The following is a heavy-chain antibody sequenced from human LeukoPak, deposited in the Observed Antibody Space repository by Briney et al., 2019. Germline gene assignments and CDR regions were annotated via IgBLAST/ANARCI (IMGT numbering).Heavy chain of an antibody. V-gene: IGHV5-51*01. D-gene: IGHD3-16*01. CDR3: ASLQLGPYGMDV. CDR2: IYPGDSDT. J-gene: IGHJ6*02. CDR1: GYSFTSYW. Sequence: GESLKISCKGSGYSFTSYWIGWVRQMPGKGLEWMGIIYPGDSDTRYSPSLQGQVTISAHNSISPAYLQWSSLTASATAMYYCASLQLGPYGMDVWGQGTTVTVSS.